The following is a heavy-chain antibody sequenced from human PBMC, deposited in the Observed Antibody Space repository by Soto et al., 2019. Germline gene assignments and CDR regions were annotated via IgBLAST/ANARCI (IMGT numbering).Heavy chain of an antibody. J-gene: IGHJ6*02. CDR3: ARGGCTNGVCYTHYYYYYGTDV. D-gene: IGHD2-8*01. CDR1: GGTFSSYT. V-gene: IGHV1-69*13. Sequence: GASVKVSCKASGGTFSSYTISWVRQAPGQGLEWMGGIIPIFGTANYAQKFQGRVTITADESTSTAYMELSSLRSEDTAVYYCARGGCTNGVCYTHYYYYYGTDVWGQGTTVTVSS. CDR2: IIPIFGTA.